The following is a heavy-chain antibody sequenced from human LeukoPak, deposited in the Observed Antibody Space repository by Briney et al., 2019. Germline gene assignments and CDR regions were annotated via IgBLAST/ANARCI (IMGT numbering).Heavy chain of an antibody. V-gene: IGHV4-4*02. D-gene: IGHD2-15*01. CDR1: GGSMSSSHW. J-gene: IGHJ4*02. Sequence: SVTLSLTCAVSGGSMSSSHWWSWVRQPPGKGLEWSGEIYHSGSTHYNPSLKSRVTISADKSKNQFSLKMSSVTAADTAVYYCARGLPEGTLWGQGTLVTVSS. CDR2: IYHSGST. CDR3: ARGLPEGTL.